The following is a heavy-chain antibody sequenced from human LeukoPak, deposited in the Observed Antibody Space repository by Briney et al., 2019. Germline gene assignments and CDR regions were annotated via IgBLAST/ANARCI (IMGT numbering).Heavy chain of an antibody. CDR3: VQTTGWPGFDY. D-gene: IGHD6-19*01. J-gene: IGHJ4*02. V-gene: IGHV4-4*09. Sequence: PSETLSLTCTTSGLPISRFFWNWVRQPPGKGLEWIGNIYDGVPTFFNPSLKSRVTISVYTSKGQFSIQLASVTAADTAVYYCVQTTGWPGFDYWGQGILVTASS. CDR2: IYDGVPT. CDR1: GLPISRFF.